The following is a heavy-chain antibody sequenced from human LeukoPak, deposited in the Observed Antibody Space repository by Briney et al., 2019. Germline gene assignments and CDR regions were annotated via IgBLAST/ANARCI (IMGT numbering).Heavy chain of an antibody. V-gene: IGHV4-39*07. CDR2: IYYSGST. CDR1: GGSISSSSYY. CDR3: ARGGSTRVDP. D-gene: IGHD2-2*01. J-gene: IGHJ5*02. Sequence: SETLSLTCTVSGGSISSSSYYWGWIRQPPGKGLEWIGSIYYSGSTYYNPSLKSRVTISVDTSKNQFSLRLSSVTAADTAVYFCARGGSTRVDPWGQGAQVIVAS.